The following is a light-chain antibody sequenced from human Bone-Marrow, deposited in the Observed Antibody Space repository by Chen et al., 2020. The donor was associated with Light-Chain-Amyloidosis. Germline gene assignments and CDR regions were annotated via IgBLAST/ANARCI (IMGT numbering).Light chain of an antibody. CDR2: EVS. J-gene: IGLJ2*01. CDR1: STDVGGYNY. Sequence: QSALTQPASLSGSPGQSITISCTGTSTDVGGYNYVSWYQQEPGKAPKLMISEVSNRPSGVSNRFSGSKSGNTASLTISGLQAEDEADYYCSSYTSSSTLVFGGGTKLTVL. V-gene: IGLV2-14*01. CDR3: SSYTSSSTLV.